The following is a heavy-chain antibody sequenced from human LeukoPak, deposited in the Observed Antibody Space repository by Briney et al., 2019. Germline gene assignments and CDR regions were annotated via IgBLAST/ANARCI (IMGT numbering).Heavy chain of an antibody. CDR2: ISPGDSGI. J-gene: IGHJ5*02. CDR1: GYSFTNFW. CDR3: AAGGASAP. Sequence: GESLKISCKGSGYSFTNFWIGWVRQMPGKGLEWMGVISPGDSGIRYSPSFQGQVTISVDKPISTAYLQWSSLKASDSAMYYCAAGGASAPWGQGTLVTVSS. V-gene: IGHV5-51*04. D-gene: IGHD3-16*01.